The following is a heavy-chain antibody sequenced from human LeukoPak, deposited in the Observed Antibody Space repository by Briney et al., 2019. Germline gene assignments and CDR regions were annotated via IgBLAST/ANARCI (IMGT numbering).Heavy chain of an antibody. CDR1: GYTFTSYG. CDR2: ISAYNGNT. Sequence: GASVKVSCKASGYTFTSYGISWVRQAPGQGLEWMGWISAYNGNTNYARKLQGRVTVTTDTSTSTAYMELRSLTSGDTAVYYCTRDRLDYCSSTSCYPYYYYYMDVWGKGITVTVSS. D-gene: IGHD2-2*01. V-gene: IGHV1-18*01. CDR3: TRDRLDYCSSTSCYPYYYYYMDV. J-gene: IGHJ6*03.